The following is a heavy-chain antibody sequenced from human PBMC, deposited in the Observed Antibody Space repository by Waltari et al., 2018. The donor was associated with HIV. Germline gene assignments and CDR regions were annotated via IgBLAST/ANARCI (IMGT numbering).Heavy chain of an antibody. J-gene: IGHJ6*02. CDR3: ARDRSSSWYGMDYYYYGMDV. D-gene: IGHD6-13*01. Sequence: QVQLVESGGGVVQSGRSLRLSCATSGSILSNYVMHWVRQATGKGLERVEMIWYDGSNKYFTDSGKGRLTISRDNCKNTLYLQMSSLRAEDTAVYYCARDRSSSWYGMDYYYYGMDVWGQGTTVTVS. CDR1: GSILSNYV. V-gene: IGHV3-33*01. CDR2: IWYDGSNK.